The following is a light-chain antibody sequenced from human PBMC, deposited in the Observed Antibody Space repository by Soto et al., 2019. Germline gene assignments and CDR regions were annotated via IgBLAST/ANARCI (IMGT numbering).Light chain of an antibody. V-gene: IGKV1-5*03. CDR1: QSISSW. Sequence: DIQMTQSPSTLSASVGDRVTITCRASQSISSWLAWYQQEPGKAPKLLISKASSLESGVPSRFSGSGSGTEFTLTISSLQPDDFATYYCKHYNSYTPWTFGQGTKVEIK. J-gene: IGKJ1*01. CDR2: KAS. CDR3: KHYNSYTPWT.